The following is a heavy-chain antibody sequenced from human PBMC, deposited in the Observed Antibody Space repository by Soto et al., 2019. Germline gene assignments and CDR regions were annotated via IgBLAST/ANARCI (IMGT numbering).Heavy chain of an antibody. J-gene: IGHJ4*02. Sequence: PGGSLRLSCAASGFTFSRYSMNWVRQAPGKGLEWVSSISSTTNYIYYADSMKGRFAVSRDNAKNSLYLDMNSLSAEDTAVYYCARESEDLTSNFDYWGQGTLVTVSS. CDR1: GFTFSRYS. CDR2: ISSTTNYI. V-gene: IGHV3-21*01. CDR3: ARESEDLTSNFDY.